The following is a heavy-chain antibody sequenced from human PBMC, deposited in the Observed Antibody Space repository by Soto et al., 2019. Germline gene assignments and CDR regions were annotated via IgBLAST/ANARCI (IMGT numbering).Heavy chain of an antibody. CDR1: GDTLTNYT. J-gene: IGHJ4*02. CDR2: IIPILDMP. D-gene: IGHD6-13*01. Sequence: QVHLVQSGAEVKKPGSSVKVSCRASGDTLTNYTISWVRQAPEQGLEWMGWIIPILDMPIYAQKFQGRVTITAEKSTSTVYMELSSLRSDDTAVYYCARGIAAGTDYWGQGTLVTVSS. V-gene: IGHV1-69*02. CDR3: ARGIAAGTDY.